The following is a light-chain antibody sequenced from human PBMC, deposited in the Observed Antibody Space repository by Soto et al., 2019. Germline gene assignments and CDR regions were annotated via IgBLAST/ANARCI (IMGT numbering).Light chain of an antibody. CDR2: G. J-gene: IGLJ2*01. Sequence: QSVLTQPPSVSGAPGQRVTISCTGSSSNIGAGYPVHWYQQLPGTAPKLLVAGNRPSGVPDRFSGSKSGNTASLTVSGLQAEDEADYYCSSYAGSNNLVFGGGTKLTVL. CDR1: SSNIGAGYP. CDR3: SSYAGSNNLV. V-gene: IGLV1-40*01.